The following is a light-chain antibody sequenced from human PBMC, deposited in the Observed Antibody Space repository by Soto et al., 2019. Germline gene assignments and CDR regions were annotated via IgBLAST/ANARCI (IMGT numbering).Light chain of an antibody. CDR3: QSYATTLSGLV. Sequence: QSVLTQPPSVSGAPGQRVTISCTGSASNLGAKYAVHWYQHLPGTAPKLLIYDNIHRPSGVPDRFSGSKSDTSASLAITGLQAEDEDEYYCQSYATTLSGLVFGGGTKITVL. V-gene: IGLV1-40*01. J-gene: IGLJ3*02. CDR1: ASNLGAKYA. CDR2: DNI.